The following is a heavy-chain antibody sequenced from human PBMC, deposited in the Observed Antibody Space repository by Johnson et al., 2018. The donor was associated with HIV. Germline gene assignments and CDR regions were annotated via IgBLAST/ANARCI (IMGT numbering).Heavy chain of an antibody. CDR1: GFTFSSYA. CDR2: ISYDGSNK. Sequence: QVQLVESGGGVVQPGRSLRLSCAASGFTFSSYAMHWVRQAPGKGLAWVSVISYDGSNKYYADPVTGRFTIPRDNSKNTLYLQMNSLRAEDTAVYYCARVKQQVVRVGSDAFDSWGQGTMVTVSS. CDR3: ARVKQQVVRVGSDAFDS. J-gene: IGHJ3*02. D-gene: IGHD6-13*01. V-gene: IGHV3-30*04.